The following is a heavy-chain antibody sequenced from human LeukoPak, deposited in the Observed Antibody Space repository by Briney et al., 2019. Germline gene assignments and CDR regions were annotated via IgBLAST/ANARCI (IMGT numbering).Heavy chain of an antibody. CDR3: ARAGNYYGSGRVEDY. D-gene: IGHD3-10*01. CDR1: GGSISSGGYS. V-gene: IGHV4-31*11. CDR2: IYYSGST. J-gene: IGHJ4*02. Sequence: SQTLSLTCAVSGGSISSGGYSWSWIRQPPGKGLEWIGSIYYSGSTYYNPSLKSRVTISVDTSKNQFSLKLSSVTAADTAVYYCARAGNYYGSGRVEDYWGQGTLVTVSS.